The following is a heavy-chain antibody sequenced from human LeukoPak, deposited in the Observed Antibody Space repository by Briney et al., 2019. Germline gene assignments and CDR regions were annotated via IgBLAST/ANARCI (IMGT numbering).Heavy chain of an antibody. D-gene: IGHD1-26*01. Sequence: PSETLSLTCNVSGGSIGSYYWSWIRQPPGKGMEWIGYIYYNGNTDYNPSLKSRVSISVDASKNQFFMKLPSVTAADTAIYYCARTYSAYGNLDYWGPGILVTVSS. J-gene: IGHJ4*02. CDR3: ARTYSAYGNLDY. CDR2: IYYNGNT. CDR1: GGSIGSYY. V-gene: IGHV4-59*01.